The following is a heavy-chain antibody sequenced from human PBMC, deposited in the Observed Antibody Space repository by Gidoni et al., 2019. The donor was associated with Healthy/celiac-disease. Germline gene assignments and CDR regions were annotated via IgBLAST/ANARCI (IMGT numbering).Heavy chain of an antibody. Sequence: QVQLVQSGAEVKKPGASVKVSCKASGYTFTSYAMHWVRQAPGQRLEWMGWINAGNGNTKYSQKFQGRVTITRDTSASTAYMELSSLRSEDTAVYYCARGPLLLWFGELLYYFDYWGQGTLVTVSS. J-gene: IGHJ4*02. V-gene: IGHV1-3*01. CDR1: GYTFTSYA. D-gene: IGHD3-10*01. CDR2: INAGNGNT. CDR3: ARGPLLLWFGELLYYFDY.